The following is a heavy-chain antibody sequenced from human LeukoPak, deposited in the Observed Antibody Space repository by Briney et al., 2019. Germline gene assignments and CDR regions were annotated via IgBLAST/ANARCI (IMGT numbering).Heavy chain of an antibody. Sequence: GGSLRLSCAASGFTFSSYGMHWVRQAPGKGLEWVAVIWYDGSNKYYADSVKGRFTISRDNSKNTPYLQMNSLRAEDTAVYYCARASVYQYYFDYWGQGTLVTVSS. CDR2: IWYDGSNK. CDR1: GFTFSSYG. D-gene: IGHD6-19*01. V-gene: IGHV3-33*01. CDR3: ARASVYQYYFDY. J-gene: IGHJ4*02.